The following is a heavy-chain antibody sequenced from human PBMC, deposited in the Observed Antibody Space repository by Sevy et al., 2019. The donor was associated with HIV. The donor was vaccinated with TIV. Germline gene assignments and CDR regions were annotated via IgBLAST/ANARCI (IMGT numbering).Heavy chain of an antibody. J-gene: IGHJ4*02. D-gene: IGHD2-2*01. CDR2: IRSKAYGGTT. Sequence: GGSLRLSCTASGFTFGDYAMSWFHQAPGKGLEWVGFIRSKAYGGTTEYAASVKGRFTISRDDSKSIAYLQMSSLKTEDTAVYYCTRDSVDCSSTSCYPLYWGQGTLVTVSS. CDR1: GFTFGDYA. V-gene: IGHV3-49*03. CDR3: TRDSVDCSSTSCYPLY.